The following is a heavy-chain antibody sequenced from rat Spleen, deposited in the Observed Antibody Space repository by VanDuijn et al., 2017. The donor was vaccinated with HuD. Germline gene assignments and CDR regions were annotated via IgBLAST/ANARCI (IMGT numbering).Heavy chain of an antibody. CDR2: ISYDGSST. Sequence: EVQLVESGGGLVQPGGSLKLSCAASGFIFNSYYMAWVRQAPTKGLEWVATISYDGSSTYYRDSVKGRFTISRDNAKSTLYLQMDSLRSEDTATYYCARLGGGPDYWGQGVMVTVSS. CDR3: ARLGGGPDY. J-gene: IGHJ2*01. CDR1: GFIFNSYY. V-gene: IGHV5-29*01. D-gene: IGHD1-11*01.